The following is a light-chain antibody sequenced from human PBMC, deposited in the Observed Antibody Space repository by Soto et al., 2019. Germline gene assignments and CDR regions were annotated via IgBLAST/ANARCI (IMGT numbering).Light chain of an antibody. CDR3: QQANSFPLT. J-gene: IGKJ4*01. CDR2: AAS. V-gene: IGKV1D-12*01. CDR1: QGSSSW. Sequence: DMQVTQSASAVASSVVDRFSITCQARQGSSSWLAWYQQKPGKDPKHLIYAASSLQSGVPSRFSGSGSRTDFTLTISSLQPEDFATYYCQQANSFPLTFGGGTKVDIK.